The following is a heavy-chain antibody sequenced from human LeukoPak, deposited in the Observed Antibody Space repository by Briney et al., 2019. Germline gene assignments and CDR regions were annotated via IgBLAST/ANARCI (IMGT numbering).Heavy chain of an antibody. J-gene: IGHJ6*03. V-gene: IGHV4-39*01. CDR1: GGSLGRSNTY. CDR3: ARHRGGGGYHYMDV. D-gene: IGHD2-21*01. CDR2: ILHSGYT. Sequence: SDTLSLTCTVSGGSLGRSNTYWGWIRQTRGKGLEWLGTILHSGYTYNNPSLKSRVTMSVDSSKNQFSLSLSSVTAADAAVYFCARHRGGGGYHYMDVWGKGTTVIVSS.